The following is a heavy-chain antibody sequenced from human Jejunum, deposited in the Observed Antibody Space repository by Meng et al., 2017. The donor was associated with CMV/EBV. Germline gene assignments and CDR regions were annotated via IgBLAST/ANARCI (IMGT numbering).Heavy chain of an antibody. CDR3: AKPLSPYDFWSGTDY. D-gene: IGHD3-3*01. J-gene: IGHJ4*02. Sequence: FAFDEYAMHWVRQPPGKGLEWVSGISWNSGKIDYADSVKGRFTISRDNAKSSLYLQMNSLKPEDTAFYYCAKPLSPYDFWSGTDYWGQGTLVTVSS. V-gene: IGHV3-9*01. CDR1: FAFDEYA. CDR2: ISWNSGKI.